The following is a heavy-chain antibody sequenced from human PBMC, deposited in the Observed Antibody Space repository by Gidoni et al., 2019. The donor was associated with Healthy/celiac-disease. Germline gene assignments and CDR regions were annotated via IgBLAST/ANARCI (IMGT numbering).Heavy chain of an antibody. D-gene: IGHD1-1*01. CDR1: GFTFRNAW. Sequence: EVQLVESGGGLVKPGGSLRLSCAASGFTFRNAWMSWVRQAPGKGLEWVGRIKSKTDGGTTDYAAPVKGRFTISRDDSKNTLYLQMNSLKTEDTAVYYCTTASPSQNALFDYWGQGTLVTVSS. V-gene: IGHV3-15*01. J-gene: IGHJ4*02. CDR3: TTASPSQNALFDY. CDR2: IKSKTDGGTT.